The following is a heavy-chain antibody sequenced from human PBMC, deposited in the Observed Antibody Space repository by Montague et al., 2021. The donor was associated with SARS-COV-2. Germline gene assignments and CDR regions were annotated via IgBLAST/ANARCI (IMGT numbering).Heavy chain of an antibody. CDR3: ARSYYDILTAYYTPFDY. D-gene: IGHD3-9*01. CDR2: IDWDDDK. J-gene: IGHJ4*02. CDR1: EFSLSTSGMR. Sequence: PALVKPTQILTLTCTFSEFSLSTSGMRASWIRQPPGKALEWLARIDWDDDKFYSTSLKTRLTISKDTSKNQVVLTMTNMDPVDTATYYCARSYYDILTAYYTPFDYWGQGTLVTVAS. V-gene: IGHV2-70*04.